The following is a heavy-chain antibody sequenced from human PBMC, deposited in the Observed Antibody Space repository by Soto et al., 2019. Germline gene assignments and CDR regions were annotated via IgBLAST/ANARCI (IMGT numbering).Heavy chain of an antibody. J-gene: IGHJ6*02. V-gene: IGHV5-51*01. D-gene: IGHD5-12*01. Sequence: GESLKISCKGSGYSFTSYWIGWVRQMPGKGLEWMGIIYPGDSDTRYSPSFQGQVTISADKSISTAYLQWSSLKAPDTAMYYCARLFRGYSGYDLYYYGMDVWGQGTTVTVSS. CDR3: ARLFRGYSGYDLYYYGMDV. CDR2: IYPGDSDT. CDR1: GYSFTSYW.